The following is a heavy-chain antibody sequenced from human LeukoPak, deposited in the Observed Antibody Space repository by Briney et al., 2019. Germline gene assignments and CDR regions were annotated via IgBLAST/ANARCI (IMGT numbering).Heavy chain of an antibody. V-gene: IGHV3-21*01. CDR3: ARDAPPFRGVIIRGARRFDP. Sequence: PGGSLRLSCAASGFTFSSYSMNWVRQAPGKGLEWVSSISSSSSYIYYADSVEGRFTISRDNSKNTLYLQMNSLRAEDTAAYYCARDAPPFRGVIIRGARRFDPWGQGTLVTVSS. D-gene: IGHD3-10*01. CDR1: GFTFSSYS. CDR2: ISSSSSYI. J-gene: IGHJ5*02.